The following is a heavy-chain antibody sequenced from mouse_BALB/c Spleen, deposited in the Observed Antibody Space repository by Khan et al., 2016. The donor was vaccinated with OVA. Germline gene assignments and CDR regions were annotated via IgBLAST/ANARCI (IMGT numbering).Heavy chain of an antibody. CDR1: GYTFTDFT. CDR2: ISTYYGDA. V-gene: IGHV1S137*01. J-gene: IGHJ3*01. CDR3: TRGGGGNRFAY. Sequence: VQLQQSGAELVRPGVSVKISCKGSGYTFTDFTLHWVKQSHAMSLEWIGVISTYYGDATYNQRFKDKATMTVDKSSSTAYMELARLTSEEYAIFYCTRGGGGNRFAYWGQGTLVTVSA.